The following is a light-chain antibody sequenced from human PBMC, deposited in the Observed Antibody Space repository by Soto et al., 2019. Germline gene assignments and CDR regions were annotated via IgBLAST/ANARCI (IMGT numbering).Light chain of an antibody. CDR1: SSDVGAYNY. CDR3: TSFTSSRTYV. V-gene: IGLV2-14*01. J-gene: IGLJ1*01. Sequence: QSALTQPASVSESPGQSITISCTGSSSDVGAYNYVSWYQQHPDKAPKLMIYDVNNRPSGVSDRFSGSKSGNTASLTISGLQAEAEADYYCTSFTSSRTYVFGTGTKLTVL. CDR2: DVN.